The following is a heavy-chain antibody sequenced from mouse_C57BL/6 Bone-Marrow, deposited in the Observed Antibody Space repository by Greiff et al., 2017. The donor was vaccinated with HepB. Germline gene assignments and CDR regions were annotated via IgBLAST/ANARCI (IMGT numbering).Heavy chain of an antibody. V-gene: IGHV5-17*01. J-gene: IGHJ1*03. CDR3: ASLYYSNWYFDV. D-gene: IGHD2-5*01. Sequence: EVQLVESGGGLVKPGGSLKLSCAASGFTFSDYGMHWVRQAPEKGLEWVAYISSGSSTIYYAATVKGRFTISRDNAKNTLFLQMTSLRSEDTAMYYCASLYYSNWYFDVWGTGTTVTVSS. CDR1: GFTFSDYG. CDR2: ISSGSSTI.